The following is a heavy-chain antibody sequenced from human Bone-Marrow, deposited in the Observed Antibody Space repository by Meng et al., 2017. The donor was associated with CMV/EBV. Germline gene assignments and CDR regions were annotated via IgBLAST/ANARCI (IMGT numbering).Heavy chain of an antibody. CDR3: ARTRIAAAGTGYYGMDV. Sequence: GESLKISCAASGFTFSDYYMSWIRQAPGKGLEWVSYISSSGSTIYYADSVKGRFTISRDNAKNSLYLQMNSLRAEDTAVYYCARTRIAAAGTGYYGMDVWGQGTTVTVSS. J-gene: IGHJ6*02. V-gene: IGHV3-11*01. CDR2: ISSSGSTI. D-gene: IGHD6-13*01. CDR1: GFTFSDYY.